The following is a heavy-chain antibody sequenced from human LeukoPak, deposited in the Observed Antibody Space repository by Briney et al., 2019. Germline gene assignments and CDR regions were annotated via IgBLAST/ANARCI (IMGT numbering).Heavy chain of an antibody. CDR2: IKSKTDGGTT. CDR1: GFTFSNAW. D-gene: IGHD2-2*01. CDR3: EGTQGYCSSTSCYGTRY. J-gene: IGHJ4*02. V-gene: IGHV3-15*01. Sequence: PGGSLRLSCAASGFTFSNAWVSWVRQAPGKGLEWVGRIKSKTDGGTTDYAAPVKGRFTISSDDSKNTLYLQMNSLKTEDTAVYYCEGTQGYCSSTSCYGTRYWGQGTPVTVSS.